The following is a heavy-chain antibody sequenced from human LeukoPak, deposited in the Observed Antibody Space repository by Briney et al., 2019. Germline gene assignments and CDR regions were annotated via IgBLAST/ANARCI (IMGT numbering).Heavy chain of an antibody. D-gene: IGHD5-12*01. V-gene: IGHV1-2*02. Sequence: GASVKVSCKASGYTFTGYYMHWVRQAPGQGLEWMGWINPNSGGTNYAQKFQGRVTMTRDTSISTAYMELSRLRSEDTAVYYCAVATTRNPYYFDYWGQGTLVTVSS. CDR2: INPNSGGT. J-gene: IGHJ4*02. CDR1: GYTFTGYY. CDR3: AVATTRNPYYFDY.